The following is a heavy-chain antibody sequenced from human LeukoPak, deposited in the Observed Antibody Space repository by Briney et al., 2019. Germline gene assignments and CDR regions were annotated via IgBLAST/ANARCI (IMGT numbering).Heavy chain of an antibody. CDR3: ASNLGARNAFDI. CDR1: GFTVSSNY. D-gene: IGHD1-1*01. CDR2: IYSGGST. Sequence: GGSLRLPCAASGFTVSSNYMSWVRQAPGKGLDWVSVIYSGGSTYYADSVKGRFTIPRDNSKNTLYLQMNSLRAEDTAVYYCASNLGARNAFDIWGQGTMVTVSS. V-gene: IGHV3-53*01. J-gene: IGHJ3*02.